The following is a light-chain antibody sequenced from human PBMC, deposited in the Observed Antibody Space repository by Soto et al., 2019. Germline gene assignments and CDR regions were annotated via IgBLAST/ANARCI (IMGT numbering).Light chain of an antibody. J-gene: IGKJ5*01. CDR1: QGISSW. CDR2: AAS. Sequence: DIQMTQSPSSVSASVGDRVTITCRASQGISSWLAWYQKKPGKAPNLLIYAASSLQSGVPSKFSGSGSGTDFTLTISSLQPEDFATYYCQQSYSTPISFGQGTRLEI. V-gene: IGKV1-12*01. CDR3: QQSYSTPIS.